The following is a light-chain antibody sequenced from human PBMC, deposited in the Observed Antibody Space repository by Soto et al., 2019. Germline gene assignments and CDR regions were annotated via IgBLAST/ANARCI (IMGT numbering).Light chain of an antibody. CDR1: SSNIGSNT. Sequence: QAVVTQPPSASGTPGQRVTISCSGSSSNIGSNTVNWYQQLPGTAPKLLIYSNNQRPSGVPDRFSGSKSGTSASLAISGLQSEDEADYYCAAWDDSLNGHAVFGGGTKLTV. J-gene: IGLJ7*01. CDR3: AAWDDSLNGHAV. V-gene: IGLV1-44*01. CDR2: SNN.